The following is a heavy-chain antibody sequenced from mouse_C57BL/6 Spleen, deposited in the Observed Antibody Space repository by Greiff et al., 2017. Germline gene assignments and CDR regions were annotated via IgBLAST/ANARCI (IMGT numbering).Heavy chain of an antibody. V-gene: IGHV1-80*01. Sequence: VKLMESGAELVKPGASVKISCKASGYAFSSYWMNWVKQRPGKGLEWIGQIYPGDGDTNYNGKFKGKATLTADTSSNTAYRQLSSLTSEDSAVYFCARSEVLYYFDYWGQGTTLTVSS. CDR2: IYPGDGDT. CDR1: GYAFSSYW. CDR3: ARSEVLYYFDY. D-gene: IGHD2-14*01. J-gene: IGHJ2*01.